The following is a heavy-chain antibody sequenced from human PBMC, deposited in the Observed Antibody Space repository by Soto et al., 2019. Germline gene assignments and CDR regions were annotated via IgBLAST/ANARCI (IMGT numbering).Heavy chain of an antibody. Sequence: EVQLVESGGGLVQPGGSLRLSCAASGFTFSSYSMNWVRQAPGKGLEWVSYISSSSSTIYYADSVKGRFTISRDNAKHSLYLQMNCLRDEDTAVYYCARDGNPYYYDSSGYYYDYWGQGTLVTVSS. V-gene: IGHV3-48*02. CDR3: ARDGNPYYYDSSGYYYDY. CDR2: ISSSSSTI. CDR1: GFTFSSYS. J-gene: IGHJ4*02. D-gene: IGHD3-22*01.